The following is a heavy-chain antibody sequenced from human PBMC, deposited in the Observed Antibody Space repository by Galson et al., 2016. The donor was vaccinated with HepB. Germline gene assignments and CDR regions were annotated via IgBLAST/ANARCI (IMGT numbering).Heavy chain of an antibody. CDR1: GGSISSRPYY. D-gene: IGHD4/OR15-4a*01. CDR2: IYYSGST. CDR3: VRDPDTDYNGIDI. J-gene: IGHJ6*02. V-gene: IGHV4-39*07. Sequence: SETLSLTCTVSGGSISSRPYYWGWIRQSPGKGLEWIAVIYYSGSTYYNPSLTSRVTISLDSSKNEFSLRLTSVTAADTAVYYCVRDPDTDYNGIDIWGQGTTVIVSS.